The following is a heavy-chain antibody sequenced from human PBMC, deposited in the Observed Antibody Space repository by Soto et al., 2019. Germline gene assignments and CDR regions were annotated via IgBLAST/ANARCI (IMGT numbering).Heavy chain of an antibody. CDR1: GGSFSGHS. Sequence: QVQLQQWGAGLLKPSETLSLTCAVYGGSFSGHSWTWIRQSPGKRLEWIGDINHSGRVNYSPSLKSRVTISLDTSKNQFSLTLSAVTAADTAMYYCSTRAYDTNGYYRFDPWGQGTLVTVSS. D-gene: IGHD3-22*01. CDR2: INHSGRV. J-gene: IGHJ5*01. V-gene: IGHV4-34*01. CDR3: STRAYDTNGYYRFDP.